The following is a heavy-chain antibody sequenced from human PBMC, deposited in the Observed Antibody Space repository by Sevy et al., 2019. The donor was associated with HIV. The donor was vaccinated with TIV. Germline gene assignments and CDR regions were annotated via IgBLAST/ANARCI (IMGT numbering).Heavy chain of an antibody. D-gene: IGHD3-22*01. CDR1: GFTFSNYG. CDR3: ARGGDFNDRSAKRDFDY. CDR2: IWNDGSNK. V-gene: IGHV3-33*01. Sequence: GGALRLSCAASGFTFSNYGMHWVRQAPGKGLEWVAVIWNDGSNKYYADSVKGRFTISRDNSKNTLYLQMNSLRVEDTALYFCARGGDFNDRSAKRDFDYWGQVTLVTVSS. J-gene: IGHJ4*02.